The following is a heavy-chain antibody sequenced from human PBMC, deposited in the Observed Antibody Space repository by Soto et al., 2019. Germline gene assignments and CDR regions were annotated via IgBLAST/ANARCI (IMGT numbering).Heavy chain of an antibody. CDR3: AKEKDYDFNWGSDRFTSHY. J-gene: IGHJ4*02. CDR2: ISGSAAT. D-gene: IGHD3-16*02. V-gene: IGHV3-23*01. Sequence: PGGSLRLSCTASGFTFRTYAMTWFRQAPGKGLEWVSAISGSAATFYATSVKGRFTISRDNSRSTVYLQMHSLRAEDSAIYYCAKEKDYDFNWGSDRFTSHYWGRGTLVTVSS. CDR1: GFTFRTYA.